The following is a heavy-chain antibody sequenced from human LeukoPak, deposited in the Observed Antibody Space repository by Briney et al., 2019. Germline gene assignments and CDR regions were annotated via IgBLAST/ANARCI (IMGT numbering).Heavy chain of an antibody. CDR2: IIPILSTA. Sequence: SVKLSCKASGGAFSSYAISWVRQAPGQGLEWMGGIIPILSTANYAQKFQGRVTIIADKSTSTAYMELSSLRSEDTAMYYCAGYYYDSGSYGFDIWGQGTMVTVFS. CDR3: AGYYYDSGSYGFDI. CDR1: GGAFSSYA. J-gene: IGHJ3*02. D-gene: IGHD3-10*01. V-gene: IGHV1-69*06.